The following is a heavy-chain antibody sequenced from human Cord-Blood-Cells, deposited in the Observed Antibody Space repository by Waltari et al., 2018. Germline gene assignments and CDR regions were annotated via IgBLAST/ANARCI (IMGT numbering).Heavy chain of an antibody. CDR2: INHSGST. Sequence: QVQLQQWGAGLLKPSETLSITCAVYGGSFSGYYWSWIRQHPGKGLEWIGEINHSGSTNYNPSLKSRVTISVDTSKNQFSLKLSSVTAADTAVYYCAILSSGAFDIWGQGTMVTVSS. CDR1: GGSFSGYY. CDR3: AILSSGAFDI. V-gene: IGHV4-34*01. D-gene: IGHD6-19*01. J-gene: IGHJ3*02.